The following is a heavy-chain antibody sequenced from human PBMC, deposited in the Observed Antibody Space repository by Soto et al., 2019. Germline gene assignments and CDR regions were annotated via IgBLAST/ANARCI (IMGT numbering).Heavy chain of an antibody. Sequence: QVQLVQSGAEVKKPGASVKVSCKASGYTFTSYDINWVRQASGQGLEWMGWMNPNSGNTGYAQKFQGRVTMTRDTSKSTAYMGLSSLRSEDTAVYYCARQWELSGYYYGMDVWGQGTTVTVSS. V-gene: IGHV1-8*01. J-gene: IGHJ6*02. CDR2: MNPNSGNT. CDR1: GYTFTSYD. D-gene: IGHD1-26*01. CDR3: ARQWELSGYYYGMDV.